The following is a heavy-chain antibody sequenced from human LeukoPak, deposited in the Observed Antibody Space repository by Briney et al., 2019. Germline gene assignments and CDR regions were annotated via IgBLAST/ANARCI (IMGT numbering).Heavy chain of an antibody. V-gene: IGHV3-43D*03. CDR1: GFTFDDYA. D-gene: IGHD3-16*01. CDR2: ISWDGGST. J-gene: IGHJ5*02. Sequence: QTGGSLRLSCAASGFTFDDYAMHWVRQAPGKGLEWVSLISWDGGSTYYADSVKGRFTISRDNARNSLFLQMNSLRVEDTAVYYCASQSYARFDPWGQGTLVTVSS. CDR3: ASQSYARFDP.